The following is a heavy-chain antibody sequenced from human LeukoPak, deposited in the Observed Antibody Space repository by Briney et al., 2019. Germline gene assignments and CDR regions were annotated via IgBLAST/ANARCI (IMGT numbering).Heavy chain of an antibody. V-gene: IGHV3-33*01. CDR3: ARDAVDTANAV. Sequence: GGSLRLSCAASGFTFSSYGMHWVRQAPGKGLEWVAVIWYDGSNKYYADSVKGRFTISRDNSKNTLYLQMNSLRAEDTAVYYCARDAVDTANAVWGQGTTVTVSS. CDR1: GFTFSSYG. D-gene: IGHD5-18*01. J-gene: IGHJ6*02. CDR2: IWYDGSNK.